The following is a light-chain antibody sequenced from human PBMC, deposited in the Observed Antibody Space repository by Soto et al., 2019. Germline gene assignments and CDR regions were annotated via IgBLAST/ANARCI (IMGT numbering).Light chain of an antibody. CDR2: EVT. CDR1: SNDVGYYNY. Sequence: QSALSQPASVSGSPGQSITISCTGTSNDVGYYNYVSWYQQHPGQAPKLMISEVTTRPSGVSDRFSGSKSGNTASLTISRLLAEDEAHYYCSSYTTAYTQVFGGGTKVTVL. V-gene: IGLV2-14*01. J-gene: IGLJ3*02. CDR3: SSYTTAYTQV.